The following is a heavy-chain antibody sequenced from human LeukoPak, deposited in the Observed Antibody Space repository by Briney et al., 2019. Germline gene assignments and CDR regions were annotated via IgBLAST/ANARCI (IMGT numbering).Heavy chain of an antibody. Sequence: PGGSLRLSCAASGFTFSSYWMSWVRQAPGKGLEWVANIKQDGSEKYYVDSVKGRFTISRDNAKNSLYLQMNSLRAEDTAVYYCAANPPRYDSSGYMRARVVGPPYYFDYWGQGTLVTVSS. CDR2: IKQDGSEK. V-gene: IGHV3-7*01. D-gene: IGHD3-22*01. CDR1: GFTFSSYW. J-gene: IGHJ4*02. CDR3: AANPPRYDSSGYMRARVVGPPYYFDY.